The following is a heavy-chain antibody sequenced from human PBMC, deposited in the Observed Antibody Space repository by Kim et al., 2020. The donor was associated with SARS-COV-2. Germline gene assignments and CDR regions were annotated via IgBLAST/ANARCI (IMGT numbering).Heavy chain of an antibody. Sequence: GGSLRLSCAASGFTFSSYGMHWVRQAPGKGLEWVAVISYDGSNKYYADSVKGRFTISRDNSKNTLYLQMNSLRAEDTAVYYCAKDFQRGGFSVYFDYWGQGTLVTVSS. CDR3: AKDFQRGGFSVYFDY. J-gene: IGHJ4*02. V-gene: IGHV3-30*18. D-gene: IGHD3-16*01. CDR2: ISYDGSNK. CDR1: GFTFSSYG.